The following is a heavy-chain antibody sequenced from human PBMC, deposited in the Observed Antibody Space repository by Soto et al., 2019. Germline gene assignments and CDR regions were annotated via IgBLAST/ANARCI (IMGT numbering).Heavy chain of an antibody. CDR2: MYYSVST. D-gene: IGHD3-10*01. CDR3: ARWYGSEVFDY. V-gene: IGHV4-39*01. CDR1: GGSISSSSYY. Sequence: QLQLQESGPGLVKPSETLSLTCTVSGGSISSSSYYWGWIRQPPGKRLEWIGGMYYSVSTYFNPSLKRRVTISVDTSKNQFSLKLSSVTAADTAVYYCARWYGSEVFDYWGQGTLVTVSS. J-gene: IGHJ4*02.